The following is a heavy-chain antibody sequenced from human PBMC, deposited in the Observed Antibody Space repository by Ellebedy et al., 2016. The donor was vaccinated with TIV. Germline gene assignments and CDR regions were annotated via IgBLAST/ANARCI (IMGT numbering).Heavy chain of an antibody. D-gene: IGHD1-26*01. V-gene: IGHV3-21*04. J-gene: IGHJ6*03. CDR1: GFTFRSYS. CDR3: ARVEPYYYYYMDV. Sequence: GGSLRLSXAASGFTFRSYSMTWVRQAPGKGLEWVSSISSGRSYIYYADSVKGRFTISRDNAKNSLYLQMNSLRAEDTAVDYCARVEPYYYYYMDVWGKGTTVTVSS. CDR2: ISSGRSYI.